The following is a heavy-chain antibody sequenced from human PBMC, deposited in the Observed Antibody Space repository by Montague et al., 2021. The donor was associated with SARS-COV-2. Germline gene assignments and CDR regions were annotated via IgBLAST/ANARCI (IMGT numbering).Heavy chain of an antibody. V-gene: IGHV3-23*05. CDR1: GFTFSWYR. J-gene: IGHJ5*02. CDR3: AKVGDSMAGYYLVNLDL. D-gene: IGHD3-9*01. Sequence: SLRLSCAASGFTFSWYRMSWVRQAPVKGLEWVSSIPSAGRRSYYSDSVEGRFTISRYNSKNTLYLQMNNLRAEDTAVYYCAKVGDSMAGYYLVNLDLWGQGTLVIVSS. CDR2: IPSAGRRS.